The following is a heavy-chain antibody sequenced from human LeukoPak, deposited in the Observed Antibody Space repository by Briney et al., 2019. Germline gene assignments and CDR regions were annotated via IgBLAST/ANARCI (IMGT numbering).Heavy chain of an antibody. J-gene: IGHJ4*02. CDR3: ARDPGIVVVPAAAHFDY. V-gene: IGHV3-21*01. CDR2: ISSSSSYI. CDR1: GFTFSSYS. D-gene: IGHD2-2*01. Sequence: GGSLRLSCAASGFTFSSYSMNWVRQAPGKGREWVSSISSSSSYIYYADSVKGRFTISRDNAKHSLYLQMNSLRAEDTAVYYCARDPGIVVVPAAAHFDYWGQGTLVTVSS.